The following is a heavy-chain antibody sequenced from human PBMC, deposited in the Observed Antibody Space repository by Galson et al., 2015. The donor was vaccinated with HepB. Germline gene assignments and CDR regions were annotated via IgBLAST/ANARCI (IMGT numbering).Heavy chain of an antibody. CDR3: AKDPFYFGSGIYYNEHFDY. CDR1: GLTFSGYG. CDR2: IWFDGSNK. Sequence: SLRLSCATSGLTFSGYGMHWVRQAPGKGLEWVAFIWFDGSNKYYADSVKGRFSISRDNSKNTLYLQMNSLRPEDTAVYYCAKDPFYFGSGIYYNEHFDYWGQGTLVTVSS. D-gene: IGHD3-10*01. V-gene: IGHV3-30*02. J-gene: IGHJ4*02.